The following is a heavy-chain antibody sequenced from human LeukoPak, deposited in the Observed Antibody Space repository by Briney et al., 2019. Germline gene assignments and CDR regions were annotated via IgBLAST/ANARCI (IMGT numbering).Heavy chain of an antibody. V-gene: IGHV3-21*06. Sequence: GGSLRLSCAASGFSFSSYTMNWVRLAPGRGLEWVSSIIGTSEMHYADSVKGRFTISRDNDKNSLFLQLYSLSVEDTAVYYCTRAIIVALGTGPFDIWGQGTVVTVSS. J-gene: IGHJ3*02. CDR2: IIGTSEM. CDR3: TRAIIVALGTGPFDI. D-gene: IGHD6-13*01. CDR1: GFSFSSYT.